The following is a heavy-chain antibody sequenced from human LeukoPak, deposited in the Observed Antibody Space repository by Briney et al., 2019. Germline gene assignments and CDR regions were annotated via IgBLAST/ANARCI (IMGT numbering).Heavy chain of an antibody. Sequence: PGGSLSFPFAASGFTFSSYGMHWFRQAPGKGLEWVSGIRGSGDNTYYADSVKGRFTISRNNSKNTLYVQVNSLGTEDTAAYYCAKGSYYDSSGSFYFDYWGQGTLVTVSS. CDR1: GFTFSSYG. V-gene: IGHV3-23*01. CDR2: IRGSGDNT. D-gene: IGHD3-22*01. J-gene: IGHJ4*02. CDR3: AKGSYYDSSGSFYFDY.